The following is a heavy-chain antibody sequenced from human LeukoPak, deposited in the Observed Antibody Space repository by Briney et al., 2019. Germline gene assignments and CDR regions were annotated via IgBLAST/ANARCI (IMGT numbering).Heavy chain of an antibody. Sequence: PGGSLRLSCVASGFTFSSYGMHWVRQAPGKGLEWVAVIWYDGTNKYYADSVKGRFTISRDSSKNTLYLQMNSLRAEDTAVYYCARAVYDNSGYLTLWGQGTLVTVSS. D-gene: IGHD3-22*01. J-gene: IGHJ4*02. CDR2: IWYDGTNK. V-gene: IGHV3-33*01. CDR1: GFTFSSYG. CDR3: ARAVYDNSGYLTL.